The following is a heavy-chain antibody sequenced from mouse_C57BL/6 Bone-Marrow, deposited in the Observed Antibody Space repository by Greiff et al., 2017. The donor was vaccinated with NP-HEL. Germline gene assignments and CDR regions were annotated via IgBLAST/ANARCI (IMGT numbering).Heavy chain of an antibody. Sequence: EVQRVESGPGLVKPSQSLSLTCSVTGYSITSGYYWNWIRQFPGNKLEWMGYISYDGSHNYNPSLKNRISITRDTSKNQFFLKLNSVTTEDTATYYCARRGSHYYAMDYWGQGTSVTVSS. CDR3: ARRGSHYYAMDY. J-gene: IGHJ4*01. CDR1: GYSITSGYY. CDR2: ISYDGSH. V-gene: IGHV3-6*01.